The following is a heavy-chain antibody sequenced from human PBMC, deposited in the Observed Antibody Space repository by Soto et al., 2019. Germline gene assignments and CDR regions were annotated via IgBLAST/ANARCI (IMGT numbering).Heavy chain of an antibody. J-gene: IGHJ6*02. CDR3: ARHGQWLVTGSFYYGMDV. Sequence: SETLSLTCTVSGGPISSYYWSWIRQPPGKGLEWIGYIYYSGSTNYNPSLKSRVTISVDTSKNQLSLKLSSVTAADTAVYYCARHGQWLVTGSFYYGMDVWGQGTTVPVSS. D-gene: IGHD6-19*01. CDR1: GGPISSYY. CDR2: IYYSGST. V-gene: IGHV4-59*08.